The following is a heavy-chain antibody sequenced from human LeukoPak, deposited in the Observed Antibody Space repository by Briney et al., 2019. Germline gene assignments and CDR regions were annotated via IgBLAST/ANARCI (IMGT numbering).Heavy chain of an antibody. CDR3: ARAGSGYSLDY. CDR1: GASISSYY. Sequence: PSETLSPTCTVSGASISSYYWSWIRQPPGKGLEWIGYLFYTGSANYSPSLKSRVTISVHASENQFSLKLSSVTAADTAVYYCARAGSGYSLDYWGRGTLVTVSA. J-gene: IGHJ4*02. CDR2: LFYTGSA. V-gene: IGHV4-59*01. D-gene: IGHD3-22*01.